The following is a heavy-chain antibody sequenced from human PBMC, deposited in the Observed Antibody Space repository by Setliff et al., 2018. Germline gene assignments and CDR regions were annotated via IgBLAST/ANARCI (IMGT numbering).Heavy chain of an antibody. CDR2: ISAYNGKT. CDR3: LRLVRYCTKIACQATSGDEV. Sequence: ASVKVSCKASGYTLSNSILSWVRQAPGQGLEWVGWISAYNGKTYFAQKFQDRITLTTDTSMNTGYLELRGLRSDDTAVYYCLRLVRYCTKIACQATSGDEVWGLGTLVTVSS. V-gene: IGHV1-18*01. J-gene: IGHJ4*02. CDR1: GYTLSNSI. D-gene: IGHD2-8*01.